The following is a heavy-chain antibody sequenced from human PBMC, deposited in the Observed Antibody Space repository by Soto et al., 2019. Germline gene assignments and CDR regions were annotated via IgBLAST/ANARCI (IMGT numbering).Heavy chain of an antibody. CDR2: IYYSGST. J-gene: IGHJ3*02. D-gene: IGHD4-17*01. CDR3: VTHGDYVAFDI. Sequence: QVQLQESGPGLVKPSETLSLTCTVSGGSISSYYWSWIRQPPGKGLEWIGYIYYSGSTNYNPSLKSRVTISVDTSKNQFSLKLSSVTAADTAVYYCVTHGDYVAFDIWGQGTMVTVSS. V-gene: IGHV4-59*01. CDR1: GGSISSYY.